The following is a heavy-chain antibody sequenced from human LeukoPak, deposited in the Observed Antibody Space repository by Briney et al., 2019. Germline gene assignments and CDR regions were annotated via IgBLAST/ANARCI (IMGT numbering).Heavy chain of an antibody. V-gene: IGHV1-18*01. CDR2: ISAYNGNT. CDR3: ARSLSSSWYFWFDP. J-gene: IGHJ5*02. D-gene: IGHD6-13*01. CDR1: GYTFTSYG. Sequence: ASVKVSCKASGYTFTSYGISWVRQAPGQGLEWMGWISAYNGNTNYAQKLQGRVTMTTDTSTSTAYMELRSLRSDDTAVYYCARSLSSSWYFWFDPWSQGTLVTVSS.